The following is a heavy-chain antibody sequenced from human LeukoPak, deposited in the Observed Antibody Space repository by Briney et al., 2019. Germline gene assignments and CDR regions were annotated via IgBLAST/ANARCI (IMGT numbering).Heavy chain of an antibody. CDR3: ATYVVVVITTIRENYYFDY. CDR2: FDPEDGET. J-gene: IGHJ4*02. CDR1: GYTLTELS. D-gene: IGHD3-22*01. V-gene: IGHV1-24*01. Sequence: ASVKVSCKVSGYTLTELSMHWVRQAPGKGLEWMGGFDPEDGETIYAQKFQGRVTMTEDTSTDTAYMELSSLRSEDTAVYYCATYVVVVITTIRENYYFDYWGQGTLVTVPS.